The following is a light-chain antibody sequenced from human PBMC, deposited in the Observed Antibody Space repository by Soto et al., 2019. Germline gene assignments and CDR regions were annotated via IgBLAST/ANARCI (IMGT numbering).Light chain of an antibody. CDR3: QQSYTTLIT. Sequence: DIEMTQSPSSLSASIGDRVTITCRASQSISSYLNWYQQKPGKAPKLLIYAASSLQSGVPSMFSGSGSGTDFTLTISSLQPEDFATYYCQQSYTTLITVGPGTKVDSK. J-gene: IGKJ3*01. CDR2: AAS. CDR1: QSISSY. V-gene: IGKV1-39*01.